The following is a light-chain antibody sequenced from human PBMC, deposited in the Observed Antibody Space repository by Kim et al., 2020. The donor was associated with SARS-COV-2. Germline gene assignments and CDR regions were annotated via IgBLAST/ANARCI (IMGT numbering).Light chain of an antibody. J-gene: IGLJ2*01. CDR1: KLGDKY. V-gene: IGLV3-1*01. CDR2: QHS. Sequence: SVSPGQTACITCSGDKLGDKYVCWYQQKPGQSPVLVIYQHSQRPSGIPERFSASNSGNTATLTISGTQAMDEADYYCQAWDSSTVVFGGGTQLTVL. CDR3: QAWDSSTVV.